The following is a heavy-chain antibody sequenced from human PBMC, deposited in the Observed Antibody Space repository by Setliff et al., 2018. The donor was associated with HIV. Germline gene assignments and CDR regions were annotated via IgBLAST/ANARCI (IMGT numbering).Heavy chain of an antibody. Sequence: SETLSLTCAVYDGSFSGYYWSWIRQPPGKGLEWIGSFHYSGSTSYNPSLKSRVTISVDTSKNQFSLKLSSVTAADTAVYYCAREEDYNFWSGYDWFDPWGQGTLVTVSS. D-gene: IGHD3-3*01. V-gene: IGHV4-34*01. CDR1: DGSFSGYY. J-gene: IGHJ5*02. CDR3: AREEDYNFWSGYDWFDP. CDR2: FHYSGST.